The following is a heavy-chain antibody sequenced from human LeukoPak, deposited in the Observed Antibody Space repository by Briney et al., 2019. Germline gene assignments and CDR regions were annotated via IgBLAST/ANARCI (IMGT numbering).Heavy chain of an antibody. D-gene: IGHD3-10*01. CDR2: IYFSGST. V-gene: IGHV4-61*01. J-gene: IGHJ4*02. CDR1: GGSVSSGSCY. CDR3: ARFDGSGSYFYY. Sequence: PSETLSLTCTVSGGSVSSGSCYWSWLRQPPERGLEWIGHIYFSGSTNYNPSPKSRVTISIDTSKNQFSLKLSSVTAADTAVYYCARFDGSGSYFYYWGQGTLVTVFS.